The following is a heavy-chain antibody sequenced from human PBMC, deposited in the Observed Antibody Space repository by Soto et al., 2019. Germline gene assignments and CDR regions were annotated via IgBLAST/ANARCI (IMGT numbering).Heavy chain of an antibody. CDR1: HATFTGYT. J-gene: IGHJ5*02. V-gene: IGHV1-18*04. CDR2: ISSLSGNT. Sequence: QVHLVQSETEVKEPGASVTVSCKTSHATFTGYTINWVRQAPEQGLEWLGWISSLSGNTYYARDFQGRLTMTTNTSATTAYMELRSLRSDDTAVYFCARGTVTSGRWFGPGGQGSLVTVSS. CDR3: ARGTVTSGRWFGP. D-gene: IGHD4-17*01.